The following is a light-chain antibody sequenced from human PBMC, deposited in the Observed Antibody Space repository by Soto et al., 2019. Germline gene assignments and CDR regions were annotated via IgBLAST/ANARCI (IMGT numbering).Light chain of an antibody. CDR2: GNN. J-gene: IGLJ3*02. Sequence: QSALTQPPSASGTPGQRVTISCSGSSSNIGIYPVNWYQQLPGTAPKLLIYGNNQRPSGVPDRFSGSKSGTSASLAISGLQSEDEADYYCASWDDSLNGPVFGGGTKLTVL. V-gene: IGLV1-44*01. CDR1: SSNIGIYP. CDR3: ASWDDSLNGPV.